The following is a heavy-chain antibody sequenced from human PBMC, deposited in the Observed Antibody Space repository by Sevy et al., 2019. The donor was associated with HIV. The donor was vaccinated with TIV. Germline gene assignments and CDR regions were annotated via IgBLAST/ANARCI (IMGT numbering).Heavy chain of an antibody. J-gene: IGHJ4*02. Sequence: SETLSLTCTVSGGSISSYYWSWIRQPPGKGLEWIGYIYYSGSTNYNPSLKSRVTISVDTSKNQFSLKLSSVTTADTAVYYCARAAAGSFDYWGQGTLVTVSS. CDR3: ARAAAGSFDY. CDR1: GGSISSYY. CDR2: IYYSGST. V-gene: IGHV4-59*01. D-gene: IGHD6-13*01.